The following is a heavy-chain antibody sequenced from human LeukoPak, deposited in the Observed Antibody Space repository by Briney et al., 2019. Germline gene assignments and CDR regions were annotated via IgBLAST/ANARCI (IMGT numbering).Heavy chain of an antibody. D-gene: IGHD3-22*01. CDR2: ISSSGSTI. J-gene: IGHJ4*02. CDR3: ARVRGYYYDSSGSWTYYFDY. V-gene: IGHV3-11*04. CDR1: GFTFSDYY. Sequence: GGSLRLSCAASGFTFSDYYMSWIRQAPGKGLEWVSYISSSGSTIYYADSVKGRFTISRDNAKNSLYLQMNSLRAEDAAVYYCARVRGYYYDSSGSWTYYFDYWGQGTLVTVSS.